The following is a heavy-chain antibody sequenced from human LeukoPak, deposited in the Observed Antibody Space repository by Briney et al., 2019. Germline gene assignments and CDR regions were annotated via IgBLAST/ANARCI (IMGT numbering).Heavy chain of an antibody. CDR1: GGSFSGYF. D-gene: IGHD2-15*01. Sequence: SGTLSLTCAVSGGSFSGYFWSWIGQPPGKGLEGMGEINHCGSTNHNPSIKSQVTISLDKSKNQFSMKLRSVTAADTAVFFCARGFGGGALSGDYWGEGTLVTVSS. CDR3: ARGFGGGALSGDY. J-gene: IGHJ4*02. V-gene: IGHV4-34*01. CDR2: INHCGST.